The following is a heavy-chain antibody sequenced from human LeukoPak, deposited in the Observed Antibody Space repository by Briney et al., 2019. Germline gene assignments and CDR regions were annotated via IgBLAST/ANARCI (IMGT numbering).Heavy chain of an antibody. J-gene: IGHJ4*02. D-gene: IGHD6-13*01. Sequence: SVKVSCKASGGTFNSYAITWVRQAPGQGLEWMGRIIPILGIADYAQEFQGRVTVTADKSTSTAYMELSSLRSEDTAVYYCARDSTYSASWYVDWGQGTLVTVSS. V-gene: IGHV1-69*04. CDR3: ARDSTYSASWYVD. CDR1: GGTFNSYA. CDR2: IIPILGIA.